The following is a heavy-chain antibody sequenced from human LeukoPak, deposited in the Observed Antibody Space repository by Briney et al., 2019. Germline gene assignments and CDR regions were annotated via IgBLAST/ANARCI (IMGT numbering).Heavy chain of an antibody. J-gene: IGHJ6*03. Sequence: AAVKVSCKASGYTFTSYDISWVRQATGQGLEWMGWMNPNSGNTGYAHKFQGTVNMTMTTSISTAYMELSSLRSEDTAVYYCARGEGCSSTSCYYYYMDVWGKGTTVTVSS. CDR2: MNPNSGNT. CDR3: ARGEGCSSTSCYYYYMDV. V-gene: IGHV1-8*01. CDR1: GYTFTSYD. D-gene: IGHD2-2*01.